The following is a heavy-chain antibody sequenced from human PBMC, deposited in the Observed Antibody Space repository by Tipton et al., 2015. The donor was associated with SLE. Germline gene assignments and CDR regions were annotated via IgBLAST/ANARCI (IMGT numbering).Heavy chain of an antibody. V-gene: IGHV4-61*02. D-gene: IGHD2-15*01. Sequence: LSLTCTVSGGSIIRGHYSWSWIRQPAGKGLEWIGRIHTSGNTDYNPSLKSRVTISVDTSKNQFSLNLSSVTAADTAVYYCARQRGGDFDYWGQGTLVTVSS. CDR1: GGSIIRGHYS. CDR3: ARQRGGDFDY. J-gene: IGHJ4*02. CDR2: IHTSGNT.